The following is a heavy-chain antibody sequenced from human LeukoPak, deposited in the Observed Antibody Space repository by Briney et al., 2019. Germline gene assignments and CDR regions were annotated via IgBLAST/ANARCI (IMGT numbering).Heavy chain of an antibody. J-gene: IGHJ4*02. CDR3: ARDTPELWLFLGY. CDR2: INPNSGGT. V-gene: IGHV1-2*02. CDR1: GYTFTGYY. D-gene: IGHD5-18*01. Sequence: ASVKVSCKASGYTFTGYYMHWVRQAPGQGLEWMGWINPNSGGTNYAQKFQGRVTMTRDTSVSTAYMELSRLRSDDTAVYYCARDTPELWLFLGYWGQGTLVTVSS.